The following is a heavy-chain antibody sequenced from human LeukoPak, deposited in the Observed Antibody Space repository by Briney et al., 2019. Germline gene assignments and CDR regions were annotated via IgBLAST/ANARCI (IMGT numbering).Heavy chain of an antibody. D-gene: IGHD6-19*01. J-gene: IGHJ3*02. CDR1: GFTFGDYA. Sequence: PGGSLRLSCTASGFTFGDYAMSWVRQAPGKGLEWVAVISYDGSNKYYADSVKGRFTISRDNSKNTLYLQMNSLRAEDTAVYYCAKLGPLRIAVAGMTRAFDIWGQGTMVTVSS. V-gene: IGHV3-30*18. CDR2: ISYDGSNK. CDR3: AKLGPLRIAVAGMTRAFDI.